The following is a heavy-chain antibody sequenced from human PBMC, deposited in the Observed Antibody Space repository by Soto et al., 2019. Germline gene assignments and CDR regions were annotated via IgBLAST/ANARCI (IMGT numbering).Heavy chain of an antibody. CDR1: GFPFSSYA. V-gene: IGHV3-23*01. CDR2: ISGGGNDR. D-gene: IGHD5-12*01. CDR3: ARSLFMVAPDNEPFDY. J-gene: IGHJ4*02. Sequence: VQLLESGGSLVQPGGSLTLSCAASGFPFSSYAMSWVRQTPEKGLERVAGISGGGNDRYYADFVQGRFTFSSDNSRNIVYLQINILTADDTAMYFCARSLFMVAPDNEPFDYWGQGTLVTVSS.